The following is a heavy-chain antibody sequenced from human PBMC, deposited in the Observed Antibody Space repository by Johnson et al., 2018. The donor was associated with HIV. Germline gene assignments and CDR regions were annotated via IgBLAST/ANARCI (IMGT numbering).Heavy chain of an antibody. J-gene: IGHJ3*01. CDR1: GFTFSSYA. CDR3: ARARAIVVNP. Sequence: QVQLVESGGGVVQPGRSLRLSCAASGFTFSSYAMHWVRQAPGKGLEWVAVISYDGSNKYYADSVKGRFTISRDNSKNTLYLQMSSLRTEDTAVYYCARARAIVVNPWCQGTMVTVSS. V-gene: IGHV3-30*04. D-gene: IGHD3-22*01. CDR2: ISYDGSNK.